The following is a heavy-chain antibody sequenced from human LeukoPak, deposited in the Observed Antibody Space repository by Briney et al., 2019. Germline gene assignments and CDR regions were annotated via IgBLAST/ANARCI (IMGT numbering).Heavy chain of an antibody. V-gene: IGHV3-23*01. CDR1: GGSFSGYY. CDR2: FSGSGGST. Sequence: ETLSLTCAVYGGSFSGYYWSWVRQAPGKGLEWVSAFSGSGGSTYYADSVKGRFTISRDNSKNTLYLQMNSLRAEDTAVYYCARVLRYCSGGNCYSGGLGYMDVWGKGTTVTISS. J-gene: IGHJ6*03. D-gene: IGHD2-15*01. CDR3: ARVLRYCSGGNCYSGGLGYMDV.